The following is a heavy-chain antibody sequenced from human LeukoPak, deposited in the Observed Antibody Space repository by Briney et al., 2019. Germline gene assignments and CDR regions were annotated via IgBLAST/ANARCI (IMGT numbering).Heavy chain of an antibody. Sequence: SETLSLTCAVSGGSISGSSYFWGWVRQPPGKGLEWIGSIYYSGNTYYNPSLKSRVTISVDTSKNQFSLKLSSVTAADTAVYYCARLKEGIDYWGQGTLVTVSS. D-gene: IGHD3-10*01. CDR1: GGSISGSSYF. J-gene: IGHJ4*02. CDR2: IYYSGNT. V-gene: IGHV4-39*01. CDR3: ARLKEGIDY.